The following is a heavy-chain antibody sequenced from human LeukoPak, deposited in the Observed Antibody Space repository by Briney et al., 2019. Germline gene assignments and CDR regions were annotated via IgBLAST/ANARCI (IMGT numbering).Heavy chain of an antibody. J-gene: IGHJ5*02. D-gene: IGHD6-19*01. CDR2: ISSSSSYI. Sequence: GGSLRLSCAASGFTFSSYSMNWVRQAPGKGLEWVSSISSSSSYIYYADSVKGRFTISRDNAKNSLYLQMNSLRAEDTAVYYRARLKTPSIAVALDWFDPWGQGSLVTVSS. V-gene: IGHV3-21*01. CDR3: ARLKTPSIAVALDWFDP. CDR1: GFTFSSYS.